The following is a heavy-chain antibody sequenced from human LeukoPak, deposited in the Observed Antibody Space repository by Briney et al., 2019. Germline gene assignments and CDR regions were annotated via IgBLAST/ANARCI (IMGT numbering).Heavy chain of an antibody. J-gene: IGHJ4*02. D-gene: IGHD1-26*01. Sequence: SETLSLTCTVSGGSISSGGYYWSWIRQHPGTGLEWIGYIYYSGSTYYNPSLKSRVTISVDTSKNQFSLKLSSVSAADTAVYYCAREAGATTSPFDYWGQGTLVTVSS. CDR2: IYYSGST. CDR1: GGSISSGGYY. V-gene: IGHV4-31*03. CDR3: AREAGATTSPFDY.